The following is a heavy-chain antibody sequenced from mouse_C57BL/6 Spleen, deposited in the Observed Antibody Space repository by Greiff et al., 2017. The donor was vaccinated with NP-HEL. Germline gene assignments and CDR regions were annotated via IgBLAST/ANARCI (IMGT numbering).Heavy chain of an antibody. CDR1: GYTFTSYW. CDR3: ASGIYYDYPYYAMDY. D-gene: IGHD2-4*01. V-gene: IGHV1-72*01. Sequence: VQLQQPGAELVKPGASVKLSCKASGYTFTSYWMHWVKQRPGRGLEWIGRIDPNSGGTKYNEKFKSKATLTVDKPSSTAYMQLSRLTSEDSAVYYCASGIYYDYPYYAMDYWGQGTSVTVSS. CDR2: IDPNSGGT. J-gene: IGHJ4*01.